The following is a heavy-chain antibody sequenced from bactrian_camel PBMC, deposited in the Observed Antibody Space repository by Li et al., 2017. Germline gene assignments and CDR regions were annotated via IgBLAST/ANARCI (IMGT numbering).Heavy chain of an antibody. CDR1: RTIAGSYN. V-gene: IGHV3S55*01. J-gene: IGHJ4*01. CDR2: IGRNGNT. D-gene: IGHD3*01. CDR3: AAVAEGRTVEGGVSLWTLFESGY. Sequence: VQLVESGGGSMQAGGSLRLSCQASRTIAGSYNMAWFRRASGKEREGVANIGRNGNTNYADSVKGRFTISKDSAKNTLYLQMNSLKPEDTAMYYCAAVAEGRTVEGGVSLWTLFESGYWGQGTQVTVS.